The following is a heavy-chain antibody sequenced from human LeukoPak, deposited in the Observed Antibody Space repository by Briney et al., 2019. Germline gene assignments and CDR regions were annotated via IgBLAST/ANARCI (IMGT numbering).Heavy chain of an antibody. CDR2: IIPILGIA. J-gene: IGHJ4*02. CDR1: GGTFSSYA. D-gene: IGHD3-3*01. CDR3: ARAKIFGVFYDY. V-gene: IGHV1-69*04. Sequence: ASVKVSCKASGGTFSSYAISWVRQAPGQGLGWMGRIIPILGIANYAQKFQGRVTITADKSTSTAYMELSSLRSEDTAVYYCARAKIFGVFYDYWGQGTLVTVSS.